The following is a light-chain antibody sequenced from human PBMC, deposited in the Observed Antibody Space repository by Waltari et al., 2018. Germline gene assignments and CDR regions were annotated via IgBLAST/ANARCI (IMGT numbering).Light chain of an antibody. CDR3: QQSFISPWT. J-gene: IGKJ1*01. V-gene: IGKV1-39*01. CDR1: QTINSF. Sequence: DIHLTQSPSSLSASVGARVNITCRASQTINSFLNWYQQRPGEAPTLLIYSESSRQAGVPSRFSGRGSGTDFTLTISSLQPEDFATYYCQQSFISPWTFGQGTKVDI. CDR2: SES.